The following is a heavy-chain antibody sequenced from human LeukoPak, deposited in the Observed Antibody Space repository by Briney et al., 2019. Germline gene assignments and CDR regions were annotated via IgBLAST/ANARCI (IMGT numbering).Heavy chain of an antibody. CDR2: ILHAKNT. Sequence: AETLSLSCAVSDYSVTSAYYWGWIRQFPGRGLEWIGRILHAKNTHYNASLESRVTISVDQSKNKFSLKLTTVSAADTAVCYSARVGSSWYWDDYWGQGTLVTVSS. CDR3: ARVGSSWYWDDY. D-gene: IGHD6-13*01. CDR1: DYSVTSAYY. V-gene: IGHV4-38-2*01. J-gene: IGHJ4*02.